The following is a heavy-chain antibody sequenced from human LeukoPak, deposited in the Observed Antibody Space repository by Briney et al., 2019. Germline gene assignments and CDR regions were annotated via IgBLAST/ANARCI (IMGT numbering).Heavy chain of an antibody. J-gene: IGHJ4*02. V-gene: IGHV3-30-3*01. CDR2: ISFDGTNK. CDR3: ARDMYDNGWSSFDY. Sequence: GGSLRLSCAASGFTFSNYAMHWDRQAPGKGLEWVAVISFDGTNKYYANSVQGRFTISRDNSKNTLYLQMNSLRTEDTAQYYCARDMYDNGWSSFDYWGQGTLVTVSS. D-gene: IGHD3-10*01. CDR1: GFTFSNYA.